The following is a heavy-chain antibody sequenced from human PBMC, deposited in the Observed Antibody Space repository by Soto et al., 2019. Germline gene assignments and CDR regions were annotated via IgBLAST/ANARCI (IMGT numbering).Heavy chain of an antibody. J-gene: IGHJ6*02. Sequence: GASVKVSCKASGYAFTSYGISWGRQAPGQGLEWMGWISAYNGNTNYAQKLQGRVTMTTDTSTSTAYMELRSLRSDDTAVYYCARDRSITMVRDHIYYYGMDVWGQGTTVTVSS. D-gene: IGHD3-10*01. V-gene: IGHV1-18*01. CDR3: ARDRSITMVRDHIYYYGMDV. CDR2: ISAYNGNT. CDR1: GYAFTSYG.